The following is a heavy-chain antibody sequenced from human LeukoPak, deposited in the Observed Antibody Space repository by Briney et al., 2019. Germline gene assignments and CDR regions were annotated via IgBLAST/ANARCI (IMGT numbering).Heavy chain of an antibody. CDR3: ASKGAGYCRSTTCQGAFDI. D-gene: IGHD2-2*01. V-gene: IGHV1-2*02. CDR1: GYSFTAYY. CDR2: INPNSGDT. Sequence: ASVKVSCKASGYSFTAYYMHLVRQAPGQGLEWMGWINPNSGDTKYAQNFQDRVTMTWDTSVSTAYMELSSLTSDDTAVYYCASKGAGYCRSTTCQGAFDIWGQGSMVIVSS. J-gene: IGHJ3*02.